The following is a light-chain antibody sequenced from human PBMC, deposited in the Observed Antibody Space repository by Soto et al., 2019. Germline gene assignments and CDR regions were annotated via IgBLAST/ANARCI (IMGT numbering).Light chain of an antibody. CDR3: QQYNSYSWT. CDR2: DAS. J-gene: IGKJ1*01. V-gene: IGKV1-5*02. Sequence: DIQMTQSPSTLSASVVDIVTIIFLASQSISSWLAWYQQKPGKAPKLLIYDASSLESGVPSRFSGSGSGTEFTLTISSLQPDDFATYYCQQYNSYSWTCGQGTKGDI. CDR1: QSISSW.